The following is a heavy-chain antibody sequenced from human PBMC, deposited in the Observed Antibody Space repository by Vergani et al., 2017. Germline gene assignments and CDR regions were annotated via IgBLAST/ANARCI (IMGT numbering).Heavy chain of an antibody. Sequence: QVQLVQSGAEVKKPGSSVKVSCKASGGTFSSYAISWVRQAPGQGLEWMGIINPSGGSTSYAQKFQGRVTMTRDTSTSTVYMELSSLGSEDTAVYYCTSGWYYDSIAYWAYWGQGTLVTVSS. CDR1: GGTFSSYA. CDR2: INPSGGST. CDR3: TSGWYYDSIAYWAY. J-gene: IGHJ4*02. D-gene: IGHD3-22*01. V-gene: IGHV1-46*03.